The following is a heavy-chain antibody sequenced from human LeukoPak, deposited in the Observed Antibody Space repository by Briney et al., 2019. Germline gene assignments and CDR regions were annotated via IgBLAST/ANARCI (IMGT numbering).Heavy chain of an antibody. D-gene: IGHD1-26*01. CDR2: IYYSGST. CDR1: GGSIISYY. Sequence: PSETLSLTCSVSGGSIISYYWSWIRQPPGKGLEWIGYIYYSGSTNYNPSLKSRVTISVDTSKNQFSLKLSSVTAADTAVYYCARPSVGAEYYFDYWGQGTLVTVSS. CDR3: ARPSVGAEYYFDY. J-gene: IGHJ4*02. V-gene: IGHV4-59*01.